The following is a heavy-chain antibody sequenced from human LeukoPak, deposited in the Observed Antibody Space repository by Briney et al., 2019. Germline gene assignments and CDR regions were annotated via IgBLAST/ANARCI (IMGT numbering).Heavy chain of an antibody. J-gene: IGHJ4*02. Sequence: GGSLRLSCAASGFTFSSYAMHWVRQAPGKGLEWVAVISYDGSNKYYADSVKGRFTISRDNSKNTLYLQMNSLRAEDTAVYYCEREGLEAAKSYDYWGQGTLVTVSS. CDR1: GFTFSSYA. CDR3: EREGLEAAKSYDY. V-gene: IGHV3-30-3*01. D-gene: IGHD2-15*01. CDR2: ISYDGSNK.